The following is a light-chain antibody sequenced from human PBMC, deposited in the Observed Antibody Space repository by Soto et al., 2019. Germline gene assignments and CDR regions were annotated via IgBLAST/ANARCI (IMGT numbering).Light chain of an antibody. J-gene: IGLJ1*01. CDR2: DVS. V-gene: IGLV2-14*03. CDR3: NSYTTSSTYV. CDR1: SSDVGGYNY. Sequence: QSALTQPASVSGSPGQSITISCTGTSSDVGGYNYVSWYQQHPGRAPKLIIYDVSNRPSGVSNRFSGSKSGNTASLTISGLQAEDEADDYCNSYTTSSTYVFGTGTKVIVL.